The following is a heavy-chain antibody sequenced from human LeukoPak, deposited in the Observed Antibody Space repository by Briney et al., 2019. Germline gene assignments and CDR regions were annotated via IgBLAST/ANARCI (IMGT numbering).Heavy chain of an antibody. V-gene: IGHV4-39*07. J-gene: IGHJ6*02. CDR2: IYYSGST. CDR3: AGDPYYYDSSGFRGYYGMDV. CDR1: GGSISSSSYY. D-gene: IGHD3-22*01. Sequence: SETLSLTCTVPGGSISSSSYYWGWIRQPPGKGLEWIGSIYYSGSTYYNPSLKSRVTISVDTSKNQFSLKLSSVTAADTAVYYCAGDPYYYDSSGFRGYYGMDVWGQGTTVTVSS.